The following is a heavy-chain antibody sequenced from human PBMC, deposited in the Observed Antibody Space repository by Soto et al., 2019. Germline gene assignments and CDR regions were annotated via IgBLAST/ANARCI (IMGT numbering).Heavy chain of an antibody. CDR1: GFTFASYA. D-gene: IGHD1-26*01. Sequence: EVQLLQSGGGLVQPGGSLRLSCAASGFTFASYAMSWVRQAPGKGLEWVSAITSSSGSIYYADSVKGRFTISRDNSKNTLYLQMNSLRAEDTAVYYCAKMREVRQGFDPWGQGTLVTVSS. CDR2: ITSSSGSI. V-gene: IGHV3-23*01. J-gene: IGHJ5*02. CDR3: AKMREVRQGFDP.